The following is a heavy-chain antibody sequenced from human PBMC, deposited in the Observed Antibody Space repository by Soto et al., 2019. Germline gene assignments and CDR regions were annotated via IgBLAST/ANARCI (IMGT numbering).Heavy chain of an antibody. D-gene: IGHD2-2*01. Sequence: QVQLVESGGGVVQPGRSLRLSCAASGFTFSSYAMHWVRQAPGKGLEWVAVISYDGSNKYYADSVKGRFTISRDNSKNTLYLQMNSLRAEDTAVYCCARDIVLVPAATYYYYYYGMDVWGQGTTVTVSS. CDR1: GFTFSSYA. V-gene: IGHV3-30-3*01. CDR3: ARDIVLVPAATYYYYYYGMDV. J-gene: IGHJ6*02. CDR2: ISYDGSNK.